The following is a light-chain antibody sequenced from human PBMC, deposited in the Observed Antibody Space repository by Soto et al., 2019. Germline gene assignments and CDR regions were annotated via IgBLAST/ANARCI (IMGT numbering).Light chain of an antibody. CDR1: QIVSSN. J-gene: IGKJ5*01. V-gene: IGKV3-11*01. CDR2: DAS. CDR3: QLYGNSPP. Sequence: EIVMTQSPATLSVSPGERATLSCRASQIVSSNLAWYQQKPGQAPRLLIYDASNRATGIPARFSGSASGTDFTLTINRLEPEDFAVYYCQLYGNSPPFGQGTRLEIK.